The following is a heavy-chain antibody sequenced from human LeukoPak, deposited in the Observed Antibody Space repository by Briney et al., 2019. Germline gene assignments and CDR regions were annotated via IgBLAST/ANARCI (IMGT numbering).Heavy chain of an antibody. CDR1: GGSISSSSYY. Sequence: SESLSLTCTVSGGSISSSSYYWGWIRQPPGKGLEWIGSIYYSGSTYYNPSLKSRVTMSVDTSKKQFSLRLSSVTAADTAVYYCAGQGGSYPFDYWGQGTLVTVSS. CDR3: AGQGGSYPFDY. D-gene: IGHD1-26*01. J-gene: IGHJ4*02. CDR2: IYYSGST. V-gene: IGHV4-39*01.